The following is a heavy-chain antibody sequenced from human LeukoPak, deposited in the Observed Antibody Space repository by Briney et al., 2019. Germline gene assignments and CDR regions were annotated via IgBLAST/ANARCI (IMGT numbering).Heavy chain of an antibody. CDR1: GGTFSSYT. Sequence: SVKVSCKASGGTFSSYTISWVRQAPGQGLEWMGRIIPILGIANYAQKFQGRVTITAGKSTSTAYMELSSLRSEDTAVYYCARSPSGSYYNFDYWGQGTLVTVSS. CDR2: IIPILGIA. CDR3: ARSPSGSYYNFDY. J-gene: IGHJ4*02. D-gene: IGHD1-26*01. V-gene: IGHV1-69*02.